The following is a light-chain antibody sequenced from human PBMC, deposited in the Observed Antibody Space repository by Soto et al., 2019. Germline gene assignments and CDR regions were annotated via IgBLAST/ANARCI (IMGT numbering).Light chain of an antibody. J-gene: IGLJ2*01. V-gene: IGLV2-14*03. CDR1: SSDVGGYNY. CDR2: DVS. CDR3: CSYTSSSALVV. Sequence: QSALTQPASVSGSPGQSITISCTGTSSDVGGYNYVSWYQHYPGKAPKLMIYDVSNRPSGVSDRFSGSKSGNTASLTISGLHAEDEDDYYCCSYTSSSALVVFGGGTKVTVL.